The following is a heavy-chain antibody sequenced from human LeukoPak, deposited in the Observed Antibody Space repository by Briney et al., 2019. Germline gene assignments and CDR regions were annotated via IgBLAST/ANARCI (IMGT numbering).Heavy chain of an antibody. J-gene: IGHJ6*02. D-gene: IGHD6-19*01. CDR1: GXSISSYY. CDR3: ARGEVAGTYYYYYYGMDG. CDR2: FYYSGST. Sequence: SETLSLTCTVSGXSISSYYWSWIRQPPGKGLEWIGYFYYSGSTNYNHSLKSRVTISVVTSKQQFSLKLSSVTAADTAVYYCARGEVAGTYYYYYYGMDGWGQGTTVTVSS. V-gene: IGHV4-59*01.